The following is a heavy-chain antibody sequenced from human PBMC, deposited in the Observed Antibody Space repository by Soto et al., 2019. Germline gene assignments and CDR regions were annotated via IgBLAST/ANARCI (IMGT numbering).Heavy chain of an antibody. D-gene: IGHD3-10*01. V-gene: IGHV3-13*01. CDR1: AFTFSSSD. CDR3: ARHITMDPLLLY. CDR2: ISGAGGT. Sequence: GGSLRLSCAASAFTFSSSDMHWVRQVTGEGLEWVSAISGAGGTYYAGRVKGRFTISRENANKSLYLQMNNLRAGDTAVYYCARHITMDPLLLYWGQGTLVTVSS. J-gene: IGHJ4*02.